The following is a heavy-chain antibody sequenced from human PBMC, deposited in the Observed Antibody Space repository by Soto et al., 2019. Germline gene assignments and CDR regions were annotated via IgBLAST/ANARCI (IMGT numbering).Heavy chain of an antibody. Sequence: SETLSLTCTVSGGSVSSGSYYWSWIRQPPGKGLEWIGYIYYSGSTNYNPSLKSRVTISVDTSKNQFSLKLSSVTAADTAVYYCARSYRAPFRGIAAAPPAVKYYMDVWGKGTRVTVPS. CDR3: ARSYRAPFRGIAAAPPAVKYYMDV. V-gene: IGHV4-61*01. CDR2: IYYSGST. J-gene: IGHJ6*03. D-gene: IGHD6-13*01. CDR1: GGSVSSGSYY.